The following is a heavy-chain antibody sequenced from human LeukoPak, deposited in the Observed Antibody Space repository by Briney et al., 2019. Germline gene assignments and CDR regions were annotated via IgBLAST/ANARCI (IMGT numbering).Heavy chain of an antibody. CDR2: IYYSGTT. Sequence: SETLSLTCTVSGASISSGDYYWSWIRQPPGKGLEWIGYIYYSGTTNYNPSLKTRVTISVDTSKNQFSLKLSSVTAADTAVYYCARGPNYVWGSYRYFDYWGQGILVTVSS. CDR1: GASISSGDYY. V-gene: IGHV4-30-4*01. J-gene: IGHJ4*02. D-gene: IGHD3-16*02. CDR3: ARGPNYVWGSYRYFDY.